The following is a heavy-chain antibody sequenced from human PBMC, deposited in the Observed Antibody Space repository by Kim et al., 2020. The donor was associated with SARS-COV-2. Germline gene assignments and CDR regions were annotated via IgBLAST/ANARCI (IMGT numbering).Heavy chain of an antibody. D-gene: IGHD1-26*01. Sequence: VKGRFTISRDNSKNTLYLQMKSLRAEDTAVYYCAKDSDLEWELLPPGMDVWGQGTTVTVSS. CDR3: AKDSDLEWELLPPGMDV. J-gene: IGHJ6*02. V-gene: IGHV3-30*02.